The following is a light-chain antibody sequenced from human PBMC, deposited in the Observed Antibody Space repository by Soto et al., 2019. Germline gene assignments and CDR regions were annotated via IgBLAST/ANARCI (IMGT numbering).Light chain of an antibody. CDR1: ENIDNW. V-gene: IGKV1-5*01. J-gene: IGKJ2*01. Sequence: DIQMTQSPSPLSASVGDRVTITCRASENIDNWLAWYQHKSGKAPKALIYEVSSLQSGVPSRFSGSGSGTEFTLTISSLQPDDFATYYCQQYKTESTFGQGTNLEIK. CDR3: QQYKTEST. CDR2: EVS.